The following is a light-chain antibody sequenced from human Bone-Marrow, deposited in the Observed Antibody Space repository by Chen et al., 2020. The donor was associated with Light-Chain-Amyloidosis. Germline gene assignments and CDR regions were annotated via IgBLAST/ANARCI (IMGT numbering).Light chain of an antibody. CDR1: SGDVGTYNY. CDR2: AVS. J-gene: IGLJ1*01. CDR3: SSFSSSSSYV. Sequence: QSALTQPASVSGSPGQSITISCTGTSGDVGTYNYVSWYQQHPGKAPKVMIYAVSNRPSGVSKRFYGSKSGNTASLTISGLQAEDEADYYCSSFSSSSSYVFGPGTKVTVL. V-gene: IGLV2-14*01.